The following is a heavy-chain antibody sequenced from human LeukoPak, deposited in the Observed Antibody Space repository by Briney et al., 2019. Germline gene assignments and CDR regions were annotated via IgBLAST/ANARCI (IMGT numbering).Heavy chain of an antibody. CDR3: ARANFLYCSSTTCLFDY. V-gene: IGHV1-2*02. D-gene: IGHD2-2*01. Sequence: AASVKVSCKASGYTFTDCYLHWVRQAPGQGFEWMGWINPNSGDTNYAQKFQGRVTMTRDTSISTAHMEMSRLRSDDTAVYYCARANFLYCSSTTCLFDYWGQGTLVTVPS. CDR1: GYTFTDCY. J-gene: IGHJ4*02. CDR2: INPNSGDT.